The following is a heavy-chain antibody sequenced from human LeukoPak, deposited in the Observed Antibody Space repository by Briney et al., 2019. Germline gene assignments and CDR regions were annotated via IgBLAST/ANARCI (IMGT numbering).Heavy chain of an antibody. CDR1: GFTFSTYW. Sequence: GGSLRLSCAASGFTFSTYWMTWVRQAPGKGLEWVANIKPDGSESNYVDSVRGRFTISRDNGKNSLSLQTNSLRAEDTALYYCAKSRYAEKQLSIYDYWGQGTLVTVSS. J-gene: IGHJ4*02. V-gene: IGHV3-7*01. CDR2: IKPDGSES. D-gene: IGHD6-6*01. CDR3: AKSRYAEKQLSIYDY.